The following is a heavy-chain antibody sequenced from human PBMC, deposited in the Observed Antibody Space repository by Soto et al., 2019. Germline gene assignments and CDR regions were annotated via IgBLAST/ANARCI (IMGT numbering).Heavy chain of an antibody. D-gene: IGHD3-3*01. J-gene: IGHJ6*03. CDR3: ARGRAYYDFWSGYYTSYYYYYMDV. Sequence: VQLVESGGGLVQPGGSLRLSCAASGFTVSSNYMSWVRQAPGKGLEWVSVIYSGGSTYYADSVKGRFTISRDNSKNTLYLQMNSLRAEDTAVYYCARGRAYYDFWSGYYTSYYYYYMDVWGKGTTVTVSS. CDR1: GFTVSSNY. CDR2: IYSGGST. V-gene: IGHV3-66*01.